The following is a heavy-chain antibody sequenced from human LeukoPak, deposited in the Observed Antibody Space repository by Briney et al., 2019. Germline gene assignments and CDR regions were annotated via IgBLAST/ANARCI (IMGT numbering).Heavy chain of an antibody. J-gene: IGHJ4*02. CDR2: IRSKANSYAT. Sequence: GGSLRLSCAASGFTFSGSAMHWVRQASGKGLEWVGRIRSKANSYATAYAASVKGRGTISRDDSKNTAYLQMNSLKTEDTAVYYCRAVTDNKFDYWGQGTLVTVSS. V-gene: IGHV3-73*01. D-gene: IGHD6-19*01. CDR1: GFTFSGSA. CDR3: RAVTDNKFDY.